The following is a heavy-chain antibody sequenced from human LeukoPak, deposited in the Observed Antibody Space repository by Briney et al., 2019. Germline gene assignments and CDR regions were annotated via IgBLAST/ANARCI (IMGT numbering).Heavy chain of an antibody. CDR3: ARVRVWGLRLRDAFDI. D-gene: IGHD3-16*01. J-gene: IGHJ3*02. CDR2: IYYSGST. V-gene: IGHV4-39*07. Sequence: ASETLSLTCTVSGGSISSSSYYWGWIRQPPGKGLEWIGSIYYSGSTYYNPSLKSRVTISVDTSKNQFSLKLSSVTAADTAVYYCARVRVWGLRLRDAFDIWGQGTMVTVSS. CDR1: GGSISSSSYY.